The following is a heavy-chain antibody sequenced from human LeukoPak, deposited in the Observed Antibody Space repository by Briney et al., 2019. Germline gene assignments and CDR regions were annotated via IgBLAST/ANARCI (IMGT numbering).Heavy chain of an antibody. CDR2: IYPKSGGT. CDR3: ARVSTSGYRDWLDP. CDR1: GYTFADYY. J-gene: IGHJ5*02. D-gene: IGHD3-9*01. V-gene: IGHV1-2*02. Sequence: ASVKVSCKASGYTFADYYIHWVRQAPGQGLEWMGWIYPKSGGTNSAQKFPGRVTITRDTSISTAYMELSRLKFDDTAVYYCARVSTSGYRDWLDPWGQGTLVTVSS.